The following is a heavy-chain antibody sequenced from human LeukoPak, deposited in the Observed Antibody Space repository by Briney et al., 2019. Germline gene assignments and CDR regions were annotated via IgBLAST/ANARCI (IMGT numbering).Heavy chain of an antibody. D-gene: IGHD2-15*01. Sequence: ASVKVSCKASGYTFTSYDINWVRQATGQGLEWMGWMNPNSGNTGYAQKFQGRVTMTRNTSISTAYMELSSLRSEDTAVYYCARSFCSGGSCSLEYFQHWGQGTLVTVAS. V-gene: IGHV1-8*01. J-gene: IGHJ1*01. CDR3: ARSFCSGGSCSLEYFQH. CDR2: MNPNSGNT. CDR1: GYTFTSYD.